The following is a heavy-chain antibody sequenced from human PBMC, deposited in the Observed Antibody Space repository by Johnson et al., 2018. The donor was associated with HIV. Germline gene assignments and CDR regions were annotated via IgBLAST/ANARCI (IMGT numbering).Heavy chain of an antibody. V-gene: IGHV3-30*03. CDR3: ARDPLTAARWGPMNGGAFDI. J-gene: IGHJ3*02. Sequence: QVQLVESGGGVVQPGRSLRLSCAASGFTVSSNYMSWVHQAPGKGLEWVAVISYDGSNKYYADSVKGRFTIYRANSKNTLYLQMNSLRAEDTAVYYCARDPLTAARWGPMNGGAFDIWGQGTMVTVSS. D-gene: IGHD6-6*01. CDR2: ISYDGSNK. CDR1: GFTVSSNY.